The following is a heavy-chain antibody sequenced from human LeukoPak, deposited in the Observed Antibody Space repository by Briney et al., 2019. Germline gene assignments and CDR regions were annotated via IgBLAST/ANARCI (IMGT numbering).Heavy chain of an antibody. CDR3: AKDIATGNRLYYFDY. CDR2: ISWNSGSI. J-gene: IGHJ4*02. D-gene: IGHD1-14*01. V-gene: IGHV3-9*02. CDR1: GFTSDDYA. Sequence: GGSLRLSCAASGFTSDDYAMHWVRQAPGKGLEWVSGISWNSGSIGYADSVKGRFTISRDNAKNSLYLQMNSLRAEDTALYYCAKDIATGNRLYYFDYWGQGTLVTVSS.